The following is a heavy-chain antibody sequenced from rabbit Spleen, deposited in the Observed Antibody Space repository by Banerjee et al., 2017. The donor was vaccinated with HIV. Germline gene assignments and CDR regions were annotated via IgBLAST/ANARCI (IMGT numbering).Heavy chain of an antibody. V-gene: IGHV1S45*01. CDR2: MYAGSSGTT. CDR1: GFDFSRYG. Sequence: QEQLVESGGGLVQPGGSLTLSCKASGFDFSRYGVSWVRQAPGKGLEWIACMYAGSSGTTYYAGWAKGRFTISKTSSTTVTLQMTSLTAADKATYFCARAAYYVDPYTAYDYVHFNLWGPGTLVTVS. D-gene: IGHD2-1*01. J-gene: IGHJ4*01. CDR3: ARAAYYVDPYTAYDYVHFNL.